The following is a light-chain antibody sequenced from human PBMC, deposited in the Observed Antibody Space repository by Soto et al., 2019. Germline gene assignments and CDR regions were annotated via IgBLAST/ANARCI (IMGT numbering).Light chain of an antibody. J-gene: IGLJ1*01. Sequence: QSVLTQPPSASGTPGQRITISCSGDSSNIESHAVNWYQQLPGTAPKLLINTNNQRPSGVPDRFSGSKSGASASLATSGLQSEDEATYYCATWDDSRIGVFGTGTKVTVL. CDR2: TNN. V-gene: IGLV1-44*01. CDR3: ATWDDSRIGV. CDR1: SSNIESHA.